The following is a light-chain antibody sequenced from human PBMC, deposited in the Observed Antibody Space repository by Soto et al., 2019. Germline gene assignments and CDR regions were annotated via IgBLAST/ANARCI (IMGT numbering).Light chain of an antibody. CDR1: QSVLYSSNNKNY. Sequence: DIVMTQSPDSMAVSLGERATINCKSSQSVLYSSNNKNYFAWYQQKQGQPPKLLIYWASTREPGVPDRFSGSGSGTDFTLTITSLQAEDVAVYYCYQYYSIPWTFGQGTKVEIK. CDR3: YQYYSIPWT. CDR2: WAS. J-gene: IGKJ1*01. V-gene: IGKV4-1*01.